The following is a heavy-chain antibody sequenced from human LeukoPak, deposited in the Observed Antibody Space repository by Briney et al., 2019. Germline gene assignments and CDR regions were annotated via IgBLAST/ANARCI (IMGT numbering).Heavy chain of an antibody. D-gene: IGHD3-10*01. CDR1: GFTFSSYA. CDR3: AKAYLWFGELSEFDY. V-gene: IGHV3-23*01. Sequence: PGGSLRLSCAASGFTFSSYAMSWVRQAPGKGLEWVSAISGSGGSTYYADSVKGRFTISRDNSKNTLYLQMNNLRAEDTAVYYCAKAYLWFGELSEFDYWGQGTLVTVSS. J-gene: IGHJ4*02. CDR2: ISGSGGST.